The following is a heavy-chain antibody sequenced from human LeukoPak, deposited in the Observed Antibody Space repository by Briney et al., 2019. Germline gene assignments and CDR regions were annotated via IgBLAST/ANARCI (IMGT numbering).Heavy chain of an antibody. D-gene: IGHD3-3*01. CDR2: IYYSGSS. J-gene: IGHJ4*02. CDR3: ARGRGFWSGYYRGDDY. CDR1: GGSISSSSSY. Sequence: PSETLSLTCSVSGGSISSSSSYWGWIRQPPGKGLEWIGSIYYSGSSFDNPALKSRVTISVDTSKNQFSLKLSSVTAADTAVYYCARGRGFWSGYYRGDDYWGQGTLVTVSS. V-gene: IGHV4-39*01.